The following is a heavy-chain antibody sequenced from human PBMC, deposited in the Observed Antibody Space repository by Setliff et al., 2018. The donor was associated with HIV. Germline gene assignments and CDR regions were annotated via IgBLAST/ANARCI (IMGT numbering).Heavy chain of an antibody. CDR3: ARARTDYYDRGRRSHYYIDV. CDR2: ICYSGST. V-gene: IGHV4-31*03. J-gene: IGHJ6*03. D-gene: IGHD3-22*01. Sequence: PSETLSLTCNVSGGSISSGDYLWCWIRQLPGKGLECIGYICYSGSTYYNPSLKSRVSISVDPSKNQFSLKLNSVTAADTAVYYCARARTDYYDRGRRSHYYIDVWARGATVTVSS. CDR1: GGSISSGDYL.